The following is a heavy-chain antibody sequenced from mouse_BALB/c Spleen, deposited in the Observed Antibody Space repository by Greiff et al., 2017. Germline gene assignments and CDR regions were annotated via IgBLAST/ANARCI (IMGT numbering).Heavy chain of an antibody. J-gene: IGHJ4*01. V-gene: IGHV1-82*01. CDR2: IYPGDGDT. CDR1: GYAFSSSW. D-gene: IGHD1-1*01. CDR3: AREKLRGGAMDD. Sequence: VQGVESGPELVKPGASVKISCKASGYAFSSSWMNWVKQRPGQGLEWIGRIYPGDGDTNYNGKFKGKATLTADKSSSTAYMQLSSLTSVDSAVYFCAREKLRGGAMDDWGQGTSVTVSS.